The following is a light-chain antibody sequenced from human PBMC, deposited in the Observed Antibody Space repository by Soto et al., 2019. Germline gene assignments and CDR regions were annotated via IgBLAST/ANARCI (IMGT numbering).Light chain of an antibody. J-gene: IGKJ4*01. CDR3: QQYNAWPLT. Sequence: ERVMTQSPATLSVSPGERATLSCRASQSVGTNLAWYQQKPGQAPRLLIYGASTRATGLPARFSGSGSGTEFTLTISSLRSEDFAIYYCQQYNAWPLTFGGGTKVEIK. CDR2: GAS. V-gene: IGKV3-15*01. CDR1: QSVGTN.